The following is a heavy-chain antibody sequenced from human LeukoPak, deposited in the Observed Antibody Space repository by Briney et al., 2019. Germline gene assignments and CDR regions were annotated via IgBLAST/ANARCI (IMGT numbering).Heavy chain of an antibody. CDR2: INPNSGGT. Sequence: ASVKVSCKAAGYTFTCYYMHWVRQAPGQGLELMGWINPNSGGTNYAQQFQGRVTMIRDASIKTAYMELSRVCSDDTAVYYCERKERDGYNFDYWGQGTLVTVSS. CDR1: GYTFTCYY. J-gene: IGHJ4*02. CDR3: ERKERDGYNFDY. V-gene: IGHV1-2*02. D-gene: IGHD5-24*01.